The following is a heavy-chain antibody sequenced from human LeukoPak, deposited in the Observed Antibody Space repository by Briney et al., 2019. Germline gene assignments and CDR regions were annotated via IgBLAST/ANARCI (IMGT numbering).Heavy chain of an antibody. Sequence: SETLSLTCTVSGGSISIISYYWGWIRQPPGKGLEWIGNMYYSGSTYYNPSLKSRVTIFGDTSKNQFFLKLSSVTAADTAMYYCARARYVNSFYAFDIWGQGTLVTVSS. D-gene: IGHD3-9*01. CDR2: MYYSGST. V-gene: IGHV4-39*07. CDR3: ARARYVNSFYAFDI. J-gene: IGHJ3*02. CDR1: GGSISIISYY.